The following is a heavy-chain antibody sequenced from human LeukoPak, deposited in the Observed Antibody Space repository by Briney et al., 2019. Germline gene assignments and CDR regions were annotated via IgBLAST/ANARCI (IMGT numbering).Heavy chain of an antibody. Sequence: PSETLSLTCAISGYSISSGYYWGWIRQLPGKGLEWIGSIYHSGSTYYNPSLKSRVTISVDTSKNQFSLKLSSVTAADTAVYYCVGGYSYGNHAFDIWGQGTMVTVSS. CDR2: IYHSGST. J-gene: IGHJ3*02. CDR1: GYSISSGYY. D-gene: IGHD5-18*01. CDR3: VGGYSYGNHAFDI. V-gene: IGHV4-38-2*01.